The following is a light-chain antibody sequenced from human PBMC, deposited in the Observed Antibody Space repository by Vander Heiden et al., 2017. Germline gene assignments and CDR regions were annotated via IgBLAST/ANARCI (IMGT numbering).Light chain of an antibody. V-gene: IGKV1-5*03. CDR3: QQYNNYWT. CDR2: EAS. J-gene: IGKJ1*01. Sequence: DIQMTQSPSTLSASVGDRVTITCRASQRISRWLALYQQKPGKAPNLLFYEASTLESGVSSRFGGSGAGTEFTLTISSLQHDDVATYYCQQYNNYWTFGQGTKVEIK. CDR1: QRISRW.